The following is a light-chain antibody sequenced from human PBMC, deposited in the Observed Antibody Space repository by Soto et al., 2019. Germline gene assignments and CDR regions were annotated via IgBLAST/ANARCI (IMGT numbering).Light chain of an antibody. CDR2: EVT. J-gene: IGLJ1*01. CDR1: SSDVGGYNY. CDR3: SSYEGSNNLEV. V-gene: IGLV2-8*01. Sequence: QSALTQPPSASGSPGQSVTISCNGTSSDVGGYNYVSWYQQHPGKAPKLMIYEVTKRASGVPDRFSGSKSGNTASLTVSGLQAEDEADYYCSSYEGSNNLEVFGTGTKLTVL.